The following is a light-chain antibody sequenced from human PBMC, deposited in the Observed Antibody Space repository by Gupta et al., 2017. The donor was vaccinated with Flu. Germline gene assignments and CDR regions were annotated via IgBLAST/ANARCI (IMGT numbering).Light chain of an antibody. CDR3: QQRCAVRT. Sequence: SPVTLSLSPGERATLSCRASQSVSNSLAWYQQKPGQAPRLLIYDASTRATGIPARFSGSGSGTDFTLTISSLEPEDFAVYYWQQRCAVRTFGRGTKVEIK. J-gene: IGKJ1*01. V-gene: IGKV3-11*01. CDR1: QSVSNS. CDR2: DAS.